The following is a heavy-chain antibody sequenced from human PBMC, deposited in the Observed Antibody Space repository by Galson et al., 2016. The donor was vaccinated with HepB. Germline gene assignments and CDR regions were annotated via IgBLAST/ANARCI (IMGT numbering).Heavy chain of an antibody. D-gene: IGHD6-6*01. V-gene: IGHV4-39*01. J-gene: IGHJ3*01. CDR3: SRPPSSIAAASDAFDP. CDR1: GGSIRGSPYY. CDR2: IYHTGNT. Sequence: ETLSLTCNVSGGSIRGSPYYWGWIRQPPGKGLEWIGSIYHTGNTYYNPSLKSRVTMHAGTSKNQISLRLNSVTAADSAVYYCSRPPSSIAAASDAFDPWGRGTMVTVSS.